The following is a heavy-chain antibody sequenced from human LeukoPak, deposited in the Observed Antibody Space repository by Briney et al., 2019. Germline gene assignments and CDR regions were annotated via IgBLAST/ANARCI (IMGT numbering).Heavy chain of an antibody. CDR3: AKVLRFLEWLLDSPPYYFDY. D-gene: IGHD3-3*01. CDR2: ISNSGGST. V-gene: IGHV3-23*01. CDR1: GFTFSSYA. Sequence: PGGSLRLSCAASGFTFSSYAMSWVRQAPGKGLEWVSVISNSGGSTNYADSVKGRFTISRDNSKNTLYLQMNSLRAEDTAVYYCAKVLRFLEWLLDSPPYYFDYWGQGTLVTVSS. J-gene: IGHJ4*02.